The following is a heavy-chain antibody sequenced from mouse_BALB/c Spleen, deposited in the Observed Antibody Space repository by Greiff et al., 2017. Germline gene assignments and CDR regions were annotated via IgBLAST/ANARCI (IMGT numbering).Heavy chain of an antibody. V-gene: IGHV4-1*02. Sequence: EVKVEESGGGLVQPGGSLKLSCAASGFDFSRYWMSWVRQAPGKGLEWIGEINPDSSTINYTPSLKDKFIISRDNAKNTLYLQMSKVRSEDTALYDGARRGYGSSYNWYFDVWGAGTTVTVSS. D-gene: IGHD1-1*01. CDR1: GFDFSRYW. CDR3: ARRGYGSSYNWYFDV. CDR2: INPDSSTI. J-gene: IGHJ1*01.